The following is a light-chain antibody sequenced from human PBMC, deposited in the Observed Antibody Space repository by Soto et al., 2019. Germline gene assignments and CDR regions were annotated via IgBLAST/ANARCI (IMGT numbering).Light chain of an antibody. CDR2: GAS. J-gene: IGKJ2*01. CDR3: QLYGSSPPYT. CDR1: QGVSSNN. V-gene: IGKV3-20*01. Sequence: EIVLTQSPGTLSLSPGEAATLSCRASQGVSSNNLAWYQQKPGRAPRLLIFGASNRASDIPHRFSGSGSGTDFTLTISRLEPEDFAVYYCQLYGSSPPYTFGQGTKLEIK.